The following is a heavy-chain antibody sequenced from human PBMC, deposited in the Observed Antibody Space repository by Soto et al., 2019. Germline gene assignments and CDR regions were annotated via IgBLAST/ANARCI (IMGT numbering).Heavy chain of an antibody. V-gene: IGHV3-30-3*01. J-gene: IGHJ3*02. D-gene: IGHD3-22*01. CDR2: ISYDGSNK. Sequence: QVQLVESGGGVVQPGRSLRLSCAASGFTFSSYAMHWVRQAPGKGLEWVAVISYDGSNKYYADSVKGRFTISRDNSKNTLYLQMNSLRAEDTAVYYCARPYYYDSSGYYHDAFDIRGQGTMVTVSS. CDR3: ARPYYYDSSGYYHDAFDI. CDR1: GFTFSSYA.